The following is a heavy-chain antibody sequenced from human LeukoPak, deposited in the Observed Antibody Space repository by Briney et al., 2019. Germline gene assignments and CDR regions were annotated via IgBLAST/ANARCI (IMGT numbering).Heavy chain of an antibody. D-gene: IGHD3-22*01. Sequence: KPSETLSLTCTVSGGSISSYYWSWIRQPPGKGLEWIGYIYYSGSTNYNPSLRSRVSISVDTSKNQFSLKLSSVTAADTAVYYCARGGYYYDSSGYYLDAFDIWGQGTMVTVSS. J-gene: IGHJ3*02. CDR3: ARGGYYYDSSGYYLDAFDI. V-gene: IGHV4-59*01. CDR1: GGSISSYY. CDR2: IYYSGST.